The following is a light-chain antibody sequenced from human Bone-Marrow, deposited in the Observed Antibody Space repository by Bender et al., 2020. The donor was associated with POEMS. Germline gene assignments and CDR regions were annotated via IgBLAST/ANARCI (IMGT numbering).Light chain of an antibody. V-gene: IGLV2-23*02. J-gene: IGLJ2*01. CDR3: CSYAGNNVDVI. CDR2: EVT. CDR1: SSDVGSYNP. Sequence: QSALTQPASVSGSPGQSITISCTGASSDVGSYNPVSWYQQHPDKAPKLIIYEVTKRPSGISDRFSASKSGDTASLTISGLQAEDEADYYCCSYAGNNVDVIFGGGTKLTVL.